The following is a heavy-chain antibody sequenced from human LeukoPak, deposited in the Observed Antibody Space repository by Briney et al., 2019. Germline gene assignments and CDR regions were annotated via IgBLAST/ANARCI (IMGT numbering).Heavy chain of an antibody. CDR3: ARVISSWYETALAFDI. Sequence: ASVKVSCKASGYTFTGYYMHWVRQAPGQGLEWMGWINPNSGNTGYAQKFQGRVTMTRNTSISTAYMELSSLRSEDTAVYYCARVISSWYETALAFDIWGQGTMVTVSS. V-gene: IGHV1-8*02. J-gene: IGHJ3*02. CDR2: INPNSGNT. D-gene: IGHD6-13*01. CDR1: GYTFTGYY.